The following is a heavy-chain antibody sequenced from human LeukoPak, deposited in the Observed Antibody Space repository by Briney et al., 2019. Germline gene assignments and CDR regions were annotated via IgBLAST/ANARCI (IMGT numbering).Heavy chain of an antibody. J-gene: IGHJ4*02. CDR3: AKDLPYYYDRSGYYSYFDY. CDR1: GFTFSSYG. V-gene: IGHV3-30*02. CDR2: IRYDGSEK. D-gene: IGHD3-22*01. Sequence: GGSLRLSCAASGFTFSSYGMHWVRQAPGKGLEWVAFIRYDGSEKDYADSVKGRFTISRENSKNTLYLQMNSLRAEDTAVYYCAKDLPYYYDRSGYYSYFDYWGQGTLVTVSS.